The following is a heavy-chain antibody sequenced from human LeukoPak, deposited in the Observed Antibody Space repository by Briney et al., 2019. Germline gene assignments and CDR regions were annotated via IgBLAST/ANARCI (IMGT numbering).Heavy chain of an antibody. V-gene: IGHV3-7*03. D-gene: IGHD2-2*01. J-gene: IGHJ6*04. Sequence: PGGSLRLSRAASGFTFSSYWMSWVRQAPGKGLEWVANIKQDGSEKYYVDSVKGRFTISRDNAKNSLYLQMNSLRAEDTAVYYCATSVVVPAATTYYGMDVWGKGTTVTVSS. CDR2: IKQDGSEK. CDR1: GFTFSSYW. CDR3: ATSVVVPAATTYYGMDV.